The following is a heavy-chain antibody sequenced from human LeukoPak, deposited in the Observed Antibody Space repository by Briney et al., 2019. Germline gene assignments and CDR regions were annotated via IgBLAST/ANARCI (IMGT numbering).Heavy chain of an antibody. CDR3: ARENDDSSGYYDY. J-gene: IGHJ4*02. D-gene: IGHD3-22*01. CDR2: INKDGSEK. Sequence: GGSLRLSCAASGFTFGDYWMSWVRQAPGKGLEWVANINKDGSEKKYVDSVKGRFTISRDNAKNSLYLQMNSLRAEDTAVYYCARENDDSSGYYDYWGQGTLVTVSS. V-gene: IGHV3-7*01. CDR1: GFTFGDYW.